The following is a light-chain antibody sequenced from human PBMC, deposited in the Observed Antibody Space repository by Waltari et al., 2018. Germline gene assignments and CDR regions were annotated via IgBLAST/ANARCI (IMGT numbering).Light chain of an antibody. J-gene: IGLJ3*02. Sequence: QSALTQPRSVSGSPGQSVTISCTGTSSDVGGYDYVSWYQQHRGEAPKLMISDVSKRPSGVPDRFSGSKSGNTASLTISGLQAEDEADYYCCSFAGSFLWVFGGGTKLTVL. CDR1: SSDVGGYDY. V-gene: IGLV2-11*01. CDR2: DVS. CDR3: CSFAGSFLWV.